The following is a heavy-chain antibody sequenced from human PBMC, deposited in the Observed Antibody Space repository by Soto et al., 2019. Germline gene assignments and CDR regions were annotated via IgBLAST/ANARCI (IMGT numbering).Heavy chain of an antibody. CDR2: ISGGGDRA. Sequence: EVQLLESGGGLVQPGGSLRLSCVGSGFTFINYAMNWVRQAPGKGLEWVSTISGGGDRAYDADTVKGRFTISRDNSKNTVHLQMNSLRADATAVYYCARKVLGATSRTDWWNFALWGRGTLVTVSS. V-gene: IGHV3-23*01. J-gene: IGHJ2*01. CDR3: ARKVLGATSRTDWWNFAL. D-gene: IGHD1-26*01. CDR1: GFTFINYA.